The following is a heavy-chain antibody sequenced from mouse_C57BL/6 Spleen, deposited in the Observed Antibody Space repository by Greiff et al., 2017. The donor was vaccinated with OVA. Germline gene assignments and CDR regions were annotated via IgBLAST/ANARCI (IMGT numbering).Heavy chain of an antibody. CDR3: ACDYDVDFDY. J-gene: IGHJ2*01. CDR2: IYPGDGDT. D-gene: IGHD2-4*01. V-gene: IGHV1-82*01. CDR1: GYAFSSSW. Sequence: VQLQQSGPELVKPGASVKISCKASGYAFSSSWMNWVKQRPGKGLEWIGRIYPGDGDTNYNGKFKGKATLTADKSSSTAYMQLSSLTSEDSAVYFCACDYDVDFDYWGQGTTLTVSS.